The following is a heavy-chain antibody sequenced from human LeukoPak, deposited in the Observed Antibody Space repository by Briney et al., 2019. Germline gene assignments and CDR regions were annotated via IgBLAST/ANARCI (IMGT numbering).Heavy chain of an antibody. Sequence: PSETLSLTCTVSGYSISSGYYWGWIRQPPGEGLEWIGSIYHSGSTYYNPSLKSRVTISVDTSKNQFSLKLSSVTAADTAVYYCAFSITDYGDYGPDPRYPRFYYMDVWGKGTTVTVSS. CDR2: IYHSGST. CDR3: AFSITDYGDYGPDPRYPRFYYMDV. D-gene: IGHD4-17*01. CDR1: GYSISSGYY. V-gene: IGHV4-38-2*02. J-gene: IGHJ6*03.